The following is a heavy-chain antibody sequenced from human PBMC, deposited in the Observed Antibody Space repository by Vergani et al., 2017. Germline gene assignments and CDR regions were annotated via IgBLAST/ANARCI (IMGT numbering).Heavy chain of an antibody. V-gene: IGHV3-23*01. CDR1: GFTFNSYA. CDR3: AKVCCSTRCPYEGRAFDV. D-gene: IGHD2-2*01. J-gene: IGHJ3*01. CDR2: INNNGGST. Sequence: QLLESGGGLIQPGGSLRLSCAASGFTFNSYAMTWVRQAPGKGLEWVSGINNNGGSTYYADSEKGRFTISRDNSKNTLYLQMTDLRAEDTATYYCAKVCCSTRCPYEGRAFDVWGHGTMVTVSS.